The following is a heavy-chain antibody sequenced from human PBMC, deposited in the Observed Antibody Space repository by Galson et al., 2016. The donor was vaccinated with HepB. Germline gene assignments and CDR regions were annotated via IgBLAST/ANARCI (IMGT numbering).Heavy chain of an antibody. CDR1: GYGFTTYW. J-gene: IGHJ4*02. CDR2: ISPRNSNT. Sequence: QSGAEVKKPGESLKISCKGSGYGFTTYWIAWVRQMPGKGLEWMGIISPRNSNTTYSPSFQGQVTISADTSIKTAFLQWNSLKASDTAMYYCARQGIDCSTTRCRTTGFDFWGQGSLVTVSS. V-gene: IGHV5-51*01. CDR3: ARQGIDCSTTRCRTTGFDF. D-gene: IGHD2-2*01.